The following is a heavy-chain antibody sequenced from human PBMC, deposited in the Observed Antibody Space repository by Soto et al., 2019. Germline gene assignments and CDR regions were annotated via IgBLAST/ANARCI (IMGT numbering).Heavy chain of an antibody. CDR2: ISTFNGKT. Sequence: QVQLVQSGGDVKTTGASVKVSCTTFRYTFTSHGIAWVRQAPGQGLEWMGWISTFNGKTDYAQKFQGRVTMTADTITSTVHMELRSLRSDDTAVYYCARLLTEGATFREDAFDLWGQGTKVTVSS. D-gene: IGHD1-26*01. J-gene: IGHJ3*01. V-gene: IGHV1-18*01. CDR1: RYTFTSHG. CDR3: ARLLTEGATFREDAFDL.